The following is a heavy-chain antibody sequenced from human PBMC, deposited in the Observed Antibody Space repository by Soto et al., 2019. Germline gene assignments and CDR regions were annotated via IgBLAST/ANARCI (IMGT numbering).Heavy chain of an antibody. D-gene: IGHD5-12*01. Sequence: EVQLVESGGGLIQPGGSLRLSCAASGLIVSNNYMTWVRQAPGKGLEWVAVVYVDGTANYADSVKGRFSISRDNSKNTVYLQMSTLRVEDTAMYYCAREEIVAEAFDIWGQGTMVTISS. V-gene: IGHV3-53*01. CDR3: AREEIVAEAFDI. CDR1: GLIVSNNY. J-gene: IGHJ3*02. CDR2: VYVDGTA.